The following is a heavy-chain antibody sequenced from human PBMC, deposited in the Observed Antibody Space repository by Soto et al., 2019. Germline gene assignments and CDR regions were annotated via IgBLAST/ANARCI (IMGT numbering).Heavy chain of an antibody. CDR3: TRARYFDWIPSIPGLDY. J-gene: IGHJ4*02. CDR1: GGSVTSSSYY. D-gene: IGHD3-9*01. Sequence: QLQLQESGPGLVKPSETLSLTCTVSGGSVTSSSYYWGWIRQPPGKGPEWIGSIYYDGTTYYNPSLKSRVTISVETSKNQFSLKVTSVTAADTAVYFYTRARYFDWIPSIPGLDYWGPGTLVTVSS. CDR2: IYYDGTT. V-gene: IGHV4-39*01.